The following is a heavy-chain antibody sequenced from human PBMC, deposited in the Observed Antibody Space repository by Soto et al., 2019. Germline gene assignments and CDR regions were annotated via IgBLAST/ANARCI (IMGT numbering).Heavy chain of an antibody. CDR3: ARGDRLLLLGGPNWFDP. V-gene: IGHV1-69*13. D-gene: IGHD3-22*01. J-gene: IGHJ5*02. CDR1: GGTFSSYA. CDR2: IIPIFGTA. Sequence: WASVKVSCKASGGTFSSYAISWVRQAPGQGLEWMGGIIPIFGTANYAQKFQGRVTITADESTSTAYMELSSLRSEDTAVYYCARGDRLLLLGGPNWFDPWGQGTLVTVSS.